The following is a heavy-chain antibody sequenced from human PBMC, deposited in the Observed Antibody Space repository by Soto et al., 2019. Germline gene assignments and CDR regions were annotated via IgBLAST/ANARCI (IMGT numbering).Heavy chain of an antibody. CDR1: GGTFSSYA. Sequence: QVQLVQSGAEVKKPGSSVKVSCKASGGTFSSYAISWVRQAPGQGLEWMGGIIPIFGTANYAQKFQGRVTITADESTSTAYMELSSLRSEDTAVYYCASNGEYYYDSSGPSGDWGQGTLVTVSS. CDR3: ASNGEYYYDSSGPSGD. CDR2: IIPIFGTA. J-gene: IGHJ4*02. V-gene: IGHV1-69*12. D-gene: IGHD3-22*01.